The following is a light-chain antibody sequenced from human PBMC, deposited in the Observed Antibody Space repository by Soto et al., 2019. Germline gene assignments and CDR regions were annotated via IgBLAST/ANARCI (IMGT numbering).Light chain of an antibody. CDR1: QSVSSD. CDR2: GAS. V-gene: IGKV3-15*01. CDR3: QQYDSSPHCT. Sequence: EIVMTQSPATLSVSPGERATLSCRASQSVSSDLAWYHQKPGQAPRLLIYGASTRATGIPARFSGSGSGTEFTLTINSLQSEDFAVYYCQQYDSSPHCTFGQGTKLEIK. J-gene: IGKJ2*02.